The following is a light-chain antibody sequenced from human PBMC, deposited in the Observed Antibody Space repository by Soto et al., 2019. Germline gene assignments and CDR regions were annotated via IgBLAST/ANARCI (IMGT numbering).Light chain of an antibody. CDR2: AAA. J-gene: IGKJ2*01. V-gene: IGKV1-39*01. CDR3: QQGYTTPRT. CDR1: QSITNY. Sequence: DIQMTQSPSSLSASVGDRVTITCRASQSITNYLNWYQQKPGKAPKLLIYAAATLQSGVPSRFSGSGSATEFTLTISSLQPEDFATYYCQQGYTTPRTFGQGTKLEIK.